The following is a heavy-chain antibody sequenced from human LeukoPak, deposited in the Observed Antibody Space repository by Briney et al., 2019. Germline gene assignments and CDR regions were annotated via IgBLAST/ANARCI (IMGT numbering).Heavy chain of an antibody. CDR3: ARVHRFGELFFDY. CDR1: GGTFSSYA. Sequence: SVKVSCKASGGTFSSYAISWVRQAPGQGLEWMGGIIPIFGTANYAQEFQGRVTITTDESTSTAYMELSSLRSKDTAVYYCARVHRFGELFFDYWGQGTLVTVSS. V-gene: IGHV1-69*05. CDR2: IIPIFGTA. D-gene: IGHD3-10*01. J-gene: IGHJ4*02.